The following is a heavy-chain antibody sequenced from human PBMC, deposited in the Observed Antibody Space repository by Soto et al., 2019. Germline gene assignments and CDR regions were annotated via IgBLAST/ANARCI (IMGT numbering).Heavy chain of an antibody. J-gene: IGHJ3*02. CDR2: ISSSSSTI. CDR3: ARDPYYWSGYYGAFDI. V-gene: IGHV3-48*02. D-gene: IGHD3-3*01. Sequence: GSLRLSCAASGFTFSSYSMNWVRQAPGRGLEWLSYISSSSSTIYYADSVKGRFTISRDNAKNSLYLQMNSLRDEDTAVYYCARDPYYWSGYYGAFDIWGQGTMVTVSS. CDR1: GFTFSSYS.